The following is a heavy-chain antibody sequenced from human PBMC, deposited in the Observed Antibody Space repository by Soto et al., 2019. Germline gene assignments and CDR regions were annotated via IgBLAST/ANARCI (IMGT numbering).Heavy chain of an antibody. D-gene: IGHD1-26*01. CDR3: ATEMGASQGPFDN. V-gene: IGHV3-23*01. CDR2: LSNTGRRT. J-gene: IGHJ4*02. Sequence: EVQVLESGGGLVQPGGSLRLSSVVSVFPFGANARSWVRQAPGKGLEWVSGLSNTGRRTSYADSVKGRFNISRDNSENTVYLQMNSLRVEDTAVYYCATEMGASQGPFDNWGQGTLVTVSS. CDR1: VFPFGANA.